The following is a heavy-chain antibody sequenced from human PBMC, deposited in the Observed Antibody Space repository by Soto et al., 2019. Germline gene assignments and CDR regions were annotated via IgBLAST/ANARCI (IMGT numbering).Heavy chain of an antibody. CDR2: INHSGST. J-gene: IGHJ4*02. Sequence: QVQLQQWGAGLLKPSETLSLTCAVYGGSFSGYYWSWIRQPPGKGLEWIGEINHSGSTNYNPSLKSRVTTSVDTSKNPFSLKLSSVTAADTAVYYCARSSSSWYYFDYWGQGTLVTVSS. CDR1: GGSFSGYY. CDR3: ARSSSSWYYFDY. V-gene: IGHV4-34*01. D-gene: IGHD6-13*01.